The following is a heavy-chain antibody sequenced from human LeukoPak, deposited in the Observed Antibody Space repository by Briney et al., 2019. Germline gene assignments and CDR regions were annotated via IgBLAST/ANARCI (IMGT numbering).Heavy chain of an antibody. J-gene: IGHJ4*02. V-gene: IGHV4-59*08. Sequence: PSETLSLTCTVSGGSINSYYWSWIRQPPGKGLEWIGYIFYSGSTNYNPSLKSRVTVSVDTSKNQFSLKLGSVTAADTAVYYCARQPYMLGAYYFDSWGQGALVTVSS. CDR3: ARQPYMLGAYYFDS. CDR1: GGSINSYY. CDR2: IFYSGST. D-gene: IGHD1-26*01.